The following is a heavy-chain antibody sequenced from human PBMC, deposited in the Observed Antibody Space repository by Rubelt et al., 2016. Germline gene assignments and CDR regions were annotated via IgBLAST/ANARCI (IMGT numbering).Heavy chain of an antibody. CDR1: GYSISSGHY. Sequence: QVQLQESGPGLVKSSETLSLTCTVSGYSISSGHYWGWIRQPPGRGLEWIGIIYHSGSTYYNPSLKRRITIIVDTSKNQFSLKRSSVTAADTAVYYCARVHRTAAGRPFDNWGQGILVAVSS. J-gene: IGHJ4*02. CDR3: ARVHRTAAGRPFDN. CDR2: IYHSGST. V-gene: IGHV4-38-2*02. D-gene: IGHD6-13*01.